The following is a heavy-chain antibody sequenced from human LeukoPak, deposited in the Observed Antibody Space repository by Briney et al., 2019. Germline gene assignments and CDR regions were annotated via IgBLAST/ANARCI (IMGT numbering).Heavy chain of an antibody. CDR2: ISYDGSQK. D-gene: IGHD6-19*01. CDR1: GFRFSTYG. CDR3: AKDGWTAVSGPAWSFDL. Sequence: PGGSLRLSCEASGFRFSTYGMHWGRQAPGKGLEWLAVISYDGSQKYYADSIDGRFTISIDNSRNTLFLQMNSLRVEDTAVFYCAKDGWTAVSGPAWSFDLWGRGTLVTVSS. J-gene: IGHJ2*01. V-gene: IGHV3-30*18.